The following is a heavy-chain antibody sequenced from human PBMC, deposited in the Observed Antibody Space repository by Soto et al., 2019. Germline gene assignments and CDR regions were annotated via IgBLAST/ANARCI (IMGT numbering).Heavy chain of an antibody. D-gene: IGHD2-2*01. V-gene: IGHV3-9*01. Sequence: EVQLVESGGGLVQPGGSLRVSCSASGFTFVDFAMHWVRQAPGQGLEWVAGISWDGSYTGYADSVKGRFTISRDNAKKSLYMQMNSMRVEDTAINYCAKDEGYCSRMSCKDAFDSWGQGTMVTVSS. CDR1: GFTFVDFA. J-gene: IGHJ3*01. CDR3: AKDEGYCSRMSCKDAFDS. CDR2: ISWDGSYT.